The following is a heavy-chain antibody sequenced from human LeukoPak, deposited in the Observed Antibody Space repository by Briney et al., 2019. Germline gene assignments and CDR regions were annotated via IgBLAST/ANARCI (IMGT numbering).Heavy chain of an antibody. CDR3: ARDGYWGDAFDI. D-gene: IGHD7-27*01. V-gene: IGHV3-21*01. J-gene: IGHJ3*02. CDR2: ISSSSSYI. CDR1: GFTFSSYS. Sequence: GGSLRLSCAASGFTFSSYSMNWVRQAPGKGLEWVSSISSSSSYIYYADPVKGRFTISRDNAKNSLYLQMNSLRAEDTAVYYCARDGYWGDAFDIWGQGTMVTVSS.